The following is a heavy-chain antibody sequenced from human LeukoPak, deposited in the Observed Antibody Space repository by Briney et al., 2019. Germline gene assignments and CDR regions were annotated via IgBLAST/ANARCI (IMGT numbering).Heavy chain of an antibody. D-gene: IGHD3-10*01. V-gene: IGHV3-21*01. Sequence: GGSLRLSCAASGFTFSFYSMNWVRQAPGKGLEWVSSMSVSSGLIYYADSMKGRFTVSRDNAKNSLYLQMNSLRAEDTAVYYCAREFGGSASGAGYWGQGTVVTVSS. CDR2: MSVSSGLI. CDR1: GFTFSFYS. J-gene: IGHJ4*02. CDR3: AREFGGSASGAGY.